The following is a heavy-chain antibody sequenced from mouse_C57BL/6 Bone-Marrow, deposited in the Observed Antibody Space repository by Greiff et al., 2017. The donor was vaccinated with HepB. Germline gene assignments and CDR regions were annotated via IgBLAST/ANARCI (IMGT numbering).Heavy chain of an antibody. J-gene: IGHJ1*03. CDR1: GYTFTDYN. CDR2: INPNNGGT. D-gene: IGHD2-2*01. V-gene: IGHV1-22*01. CDR3: AIWLPPTRYFDV. Sequence: EVKLQESGPELVKPGASVKMSCKASGYTFTDYNMHWVKQSHGKSLEWIGYINPNNGGTSYNQKFKGKATLTVNKSSSTAYMELRSLTSEDSAVYYCAIWLPPTRYFDVWGTGTTVTVSS.